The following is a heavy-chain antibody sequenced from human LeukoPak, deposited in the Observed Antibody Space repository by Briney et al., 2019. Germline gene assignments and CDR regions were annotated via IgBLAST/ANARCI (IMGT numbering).Heavy chain of an antibody. CDR2: ISSSSTTI. CDR3: ARDKLGIDY. V-gene: IGHV3-48*01. D-gene: IGHD7-27*01. Sequence: PGGSLRLSCADSGFTFSTYAMNWVRQAPGKGPEWVSYISSSSTTIYYADSVKGRFTISRDNAKKSLYLQMNTLRAEDTAVYCCARDKLGIDYWGQGTLVTVSS. CDR1: GFTFSTYA. J-gene: IGHJ4*02.